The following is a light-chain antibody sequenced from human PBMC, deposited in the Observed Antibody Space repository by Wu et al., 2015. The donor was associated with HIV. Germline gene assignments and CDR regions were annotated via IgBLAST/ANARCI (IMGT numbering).Light chain of an antibody. CDR3: QHYNNLPLT. V-gene: IGKV3-15*01. CDR2: GAS. J-gene: IGKJ4*01. CDR1: QSVSSN. Sequence: EIVLTQSPGTLSVSPGERATLSCRASQSVSSNLAWYQQKPGQAPRLVIHGASTRATGISARFSGSGSGTEFTLTINSMQSEDFAVYYCQHYNNLPLTFGGGTKVEIK.